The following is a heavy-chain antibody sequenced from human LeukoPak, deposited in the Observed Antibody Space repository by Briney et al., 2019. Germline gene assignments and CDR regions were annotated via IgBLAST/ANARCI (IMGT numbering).Heavy chain of an antibody. CDR3: ARRSQNIAVAAFDI. J-gene: IGHJ3*02. CDR2: IYPGDSDT. V-gene: IGHV5-51*01. Sequence: GESLQISCQGSGYSFTSYWIGWVRQMPGKGLEWMGIIYPGDSDTRYSPSFRGQVTISADKSISTAYLQWSSLKASDTAMYYCARRSQNIAVAAFDIWGQGTMVTVSS. CDR1: GYSFTSYW. D-gene: IGHD6-19*01.